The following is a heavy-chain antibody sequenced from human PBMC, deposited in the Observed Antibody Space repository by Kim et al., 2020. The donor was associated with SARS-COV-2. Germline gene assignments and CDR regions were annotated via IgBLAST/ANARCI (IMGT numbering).Heavy chain of an antibody. Sequence: ASVKVSCKASGYTFTSYTMHWVRQAPGQRLEWMGWINAGNGNTEYSQKFQGRVTITRDTSASTAYMELSSLRSEDTAVYYCARASSVGSYSGGGCSPPGYWGQGTLVTVSS. D-gene: IGHD2-15*01. CDR2: INAGNGNT. CDR1: GYTFTSYT. J-gene: IGHJ4*02. V-gene: IGHV1-3*01. CDR3: ARASSVGSYSGGGCSPPGY.